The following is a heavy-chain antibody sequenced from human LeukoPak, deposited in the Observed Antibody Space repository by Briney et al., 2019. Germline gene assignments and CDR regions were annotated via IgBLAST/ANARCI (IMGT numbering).Heavy chain of an antibody. CDR1: GITLSSNP. CDR3: ARPYGSGSYYPQYFDF. J-gene: IGHJ4*02. D-gene: IGHD3-10*01. Sequence: PGGCLRLSCVASGITLSSNPMNWVRQAPGMGLGWVSSITSISTYTFSADSVTGRFTISRDNAKNSLYRQMNSVRAEDTAVYYCARPYGSGSYYPQYFDFGGQGTLVTVSS. CDR2: ITSISTYT. V-gene: IGHV3-21*01.